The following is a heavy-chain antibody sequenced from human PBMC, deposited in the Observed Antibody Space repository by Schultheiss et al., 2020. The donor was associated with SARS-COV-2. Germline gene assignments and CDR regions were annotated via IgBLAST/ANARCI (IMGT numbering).Heavy chain of an antibody. CDR1: GFTFSNAW. V-gene: IGHV3-13*01. CDR2: IGTAGDT. D-gene: IGHD4-17*01. Sequence: GGSLRLSCAASGFTFSNAWMSWVRQAPGKGLEWVSAIGTAGDTYYPGSVKGRFTISRENAKNSLYLQMNSLRAEDTAVYYCARGRLRKDYWGQGTLVTVSS. J-gene: IGHJ4*02. CDR3: ARGRLRKDY.